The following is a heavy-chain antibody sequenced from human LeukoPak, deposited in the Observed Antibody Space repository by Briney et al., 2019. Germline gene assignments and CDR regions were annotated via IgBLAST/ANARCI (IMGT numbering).Heavy chain of an antibody. CDR2: IYYRGST. CDR3: ARHWTVRGYYTKNWFDP. D-gene: IGHD3-22*01. CDR1: GGSISSGDYY. J-gene: IGHJ5*02. Sequence: SETLSLTCTVSGGSISSGDYYWSWIRQPPGKGLEWIGYIYYRGSTYYNPSLKSRVTISVDTSKNQFSLKLSSVTAADTAVYYCARHWTVRGYYTKNWFDPWGQGTLVTVSS. V-gene: IGHV4-30-4*01.